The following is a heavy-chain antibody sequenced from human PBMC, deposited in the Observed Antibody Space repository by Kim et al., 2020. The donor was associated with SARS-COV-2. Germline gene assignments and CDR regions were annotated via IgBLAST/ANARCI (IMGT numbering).Heavy chain of an antibody. Sequence: GGSLRLSCAASGFTFTSDWMSWVRQAPGKGLEWVAKIKEDGSERYYVNSVEGRSTISRDNAKNSLYLQMNSLRAEDTGVYYCARDRSYSLDYWGQGTLVTVSS. CDR2: IKEDGSER. J-gene: IGHJ4*02. V-gene: IGHV3-7*01. D-gene: IGHD1-26*01. CDR3: ARDRSYSLDY. CDR1: GFTFTSDW.